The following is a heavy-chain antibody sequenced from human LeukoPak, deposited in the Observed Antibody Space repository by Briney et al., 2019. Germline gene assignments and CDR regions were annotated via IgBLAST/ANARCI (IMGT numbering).Heavy chain of an antibody. CDR3: ARGQWLVF. Sequence: GGSLRLSCAASGLIFTDYYMGWVRQAPGKGPEWVANIKQDGSEKFYVDSVKGRFTISRDNGKKSLYLQMNRLRAEDTAVYYGARGQWLVFRGQGTLTVSS. D-gene: IGHD6-19*01. J-gene: IGHJ4*02. V-gene: IGHV3-7*01. CDR1: GLIFTDYY. CDR2: IKQDGSEK.